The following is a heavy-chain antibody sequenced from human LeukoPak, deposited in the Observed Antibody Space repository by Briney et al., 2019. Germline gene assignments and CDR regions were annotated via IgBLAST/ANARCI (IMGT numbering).Heavy chain of an antibody. Sequence: GGSLRLSCAASGFTFSSYWMRWVRQAPGKGLEWVANIKQDGSEKYYVDSVKGRFTISRDNAKNSLYLQMNSLRAEDTAVYYCARDLGYCSGGSCYSIGYWGQGTLVTVSS. CDR3: ARDLGYCSGGSCYSIGY. J-gene: IGHJ4*02. V-gene: IGHV3-7*01. CDR2: IKQDGSEK. D-gene: IGHD2-15*01. CDR1: GFTFSSYW.